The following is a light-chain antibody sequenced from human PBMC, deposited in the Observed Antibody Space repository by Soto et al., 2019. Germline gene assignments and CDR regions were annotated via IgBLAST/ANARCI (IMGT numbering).Light chain of an antibody. V-gene: IGLV2-11*01. Sequence: QSVLTQPRSVSGSPGQSVTISCTGTSSDVGGYNYVSWYHQHPGKAPKLMIYDVSKRPSGVPDRFSGSKSGNTASLTISGLQAEDEADYYCCSYAGSYTLVFGGGTKVTVL. CDR3: CSYAGSYTLV. CDR1: SSDVGGYNY. J-gene: IGLJ3*02. CDR2: DVS.